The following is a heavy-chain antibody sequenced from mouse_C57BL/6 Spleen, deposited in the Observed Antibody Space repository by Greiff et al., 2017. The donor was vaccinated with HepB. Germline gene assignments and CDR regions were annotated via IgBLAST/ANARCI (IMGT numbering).Heavy chain of an antibody. Sequence: VQLQQSGAELVRPGTSVKVSCKASGYAFTNYLIEWVKQRPGQGLEWIGVINPGSGGTNYNEKFKGKATLTADKSSSTAYMHLSSLTSEDSAVYFCAGEGGYSNYAMDYWGQGTSVTVSS. J-gene: IGHJ4*01. CDR1: GYAFTNYL. V-gene: IGHV1-54*01. CDR2: INPGSGGT. D-gene: IGHD2-5*01. CDR3: AGEGGYSNYAMDY.